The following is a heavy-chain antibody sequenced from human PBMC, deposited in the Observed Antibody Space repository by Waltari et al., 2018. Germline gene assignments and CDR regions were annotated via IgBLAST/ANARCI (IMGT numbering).Heavy chain of an antibody. V-gene: IGHV3-13*01. CDR2: IGTAGDT. D-gene: IGHD3-10*01. J-gene: IGHJ4*02. CDR1: GFTFSSYD. Sequence: EVQLVESGGGLVQPGGSLRLSCAASGFTFSSYDMHWDRQATGKGLEWVSAIGTAGDTYYPGSVKGRFTISRENAKNSLYLQMNSLRAGDTAVYYCARARDYGSGSSPSAFDYWGQGTLVTVSS. CDR3: ARARDYGSGSSPSAFDY.